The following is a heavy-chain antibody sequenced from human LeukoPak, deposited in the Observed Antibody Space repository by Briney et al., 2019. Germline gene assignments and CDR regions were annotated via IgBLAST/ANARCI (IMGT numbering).Heavy chain of an antibody. V-gene: IGHV4-59*01. D-gene: IGHD3-10*01. Sequence: SETLSLTCTVSGGSISSYYWSWIRQPPGKGLEWIGYIYYNGITNYNPSLTSRVTISVDTSKNQFSLKLSSVTAADTAVCYCARAGGYGSGNSAWGQGTLVTVSS. J-gene: IGHJ5*02. CDR3: ARAGGYGSGNSA. CDR1: GGSISSYY. CDR2: IYYNGIT.